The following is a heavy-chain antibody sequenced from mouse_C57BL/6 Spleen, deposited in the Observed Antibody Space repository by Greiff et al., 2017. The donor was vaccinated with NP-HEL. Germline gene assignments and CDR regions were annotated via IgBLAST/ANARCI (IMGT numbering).Heavy chain of an antibody. CDR3: TTSTMVTTRPYIDY. Sequence: VQLQQSGAELVRPGASVKLSCTASGFNIKDYYMHWVKQRPEQGLEWIGRIDPEDGDTEYAPQFQGKATMTADTSSNTAYLQLSSLTSEDTAVYYCTTSTMVTTRPYIDYWGQGTTRTGSS. CDR2: IDPEDGDT. CDR1: GFNIKDYY. D-gene: IGHD2-2*01. V-gene: IGHV14-1*01. J-gene: IGHJ2*01.